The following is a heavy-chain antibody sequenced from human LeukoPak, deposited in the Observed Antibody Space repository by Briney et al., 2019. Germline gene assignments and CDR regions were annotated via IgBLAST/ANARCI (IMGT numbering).Heavy chain of an antibody. CDR2: IRSKGNSYTT. J-gene: IGHJ4*02. CDR3: TRHPLWFGEPTSDY. Sequence: GGSLRLSCAASGFTFSGFAMHWVRRASGKGREWVGRIRSKGNSYTTTYAASVKGRFTISRDDSKNTAYLQMNSLKTEDTAVYYCTRHPLWFGEPTSDYWGQGTLVTVSS. CDR1: GFTFSGFA. D-gene: IGHD3-10*01. V-gene: IGHV3-73*01.